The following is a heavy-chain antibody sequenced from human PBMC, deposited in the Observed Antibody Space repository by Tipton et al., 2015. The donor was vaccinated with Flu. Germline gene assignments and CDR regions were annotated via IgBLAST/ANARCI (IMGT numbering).Heavy chain of an antibody. Sequence: TLSLTCTVSGASISYGSHYWSWIRQPAGKGLEWIGRIHTRGATYYNPSLKSRVTISVDMSKNQFSLKLTSVTAADTAVYYCARDQTYYYGSSDAFDIWGQGTMVTVSS. J-gene: IGHJ3*02. CDR1: GASISYGSHY. V-gene: IGHV4-61*02. D-gene: IGHD3-10*01. CDR2: IHTRGAT. CDR3: ARDQTYYYGSSDAFDI.